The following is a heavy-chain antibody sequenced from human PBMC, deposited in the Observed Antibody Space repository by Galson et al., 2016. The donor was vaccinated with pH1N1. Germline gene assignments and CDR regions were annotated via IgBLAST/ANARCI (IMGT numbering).Heavy chain of an antibody. CDR1: GGSITNYY. Sequence: SETLSLTCIVSGGSITNYYWSWIRQPPGRGLELIGYIYYTGRTYYNPSLRSRLTISVDTSLNPVSLKLTSVTAAATAVYYCARDRTGYSSLNAYDIWGQGAMVSVSS. V-gene: IGHV4-59*01. CDR2: IYYTGRT. CDR3: ARDRTGYSSLNAYDI. D-gene: IGHD5-18*01. J-gene: IGHJ3*02.